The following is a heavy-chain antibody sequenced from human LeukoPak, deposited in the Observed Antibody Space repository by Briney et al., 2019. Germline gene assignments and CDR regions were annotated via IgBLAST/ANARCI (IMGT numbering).Heavy chain of an antibody. D-gene: IGHD6-13*01. Sequence: SQTLSLTCAVSGGSISSGGYSWSWIRQPPGKGLEWIGYIYYSGSTYYNPSLKSRVTISVDTSKNQFSLKLSSVTAADTAVYYCARRLSSSWPNWFDPWGQGTLVTVSS. CDR2: IYYSGST. CDR1: GGSISSGGYS. J-gene: IGHJ5*02. CDR3: ARRLSSSWPNWFDP. V-gene: IGHV4-30-4*07.